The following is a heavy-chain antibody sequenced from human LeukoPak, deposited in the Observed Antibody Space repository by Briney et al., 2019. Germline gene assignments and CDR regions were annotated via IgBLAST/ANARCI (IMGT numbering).Heavy chain of an antibody. CDR2: INPNSGGA. J-gene: IGHJ5*02. CDR3: ARDLEL. Sequence: ASVKVSCKSSGYTFTDYYMHWVRQAPGQGLEWMGWINPNSGGANYAQKFQGRVTMTRDTSIGTAYMELSRPRSDDTAVYYCARDLELWGQGTLVTVSS. V-gene: IGHV1-2*02. CDR1: GYTFTDYY.